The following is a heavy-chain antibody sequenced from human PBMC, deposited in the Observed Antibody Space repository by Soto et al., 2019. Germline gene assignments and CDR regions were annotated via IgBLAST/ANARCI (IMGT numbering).Heavy chain of an antibody. D-gene: IGHD1-7*01. V-gene: IGHV1-24*01. CDR3: ATAGVTGTTQGYYYYYGMDV. CDR2: FDPEDGET. Sequence: APVKVSCKVSGYTLTELSMHWVRQAPGKGLEWMGGFDPEDGETIYAQKFQGRVTMTEDTSTDTAYMELSSLRSEDTAVYYCATAGVTGTTQGYYYYYGMDVWGQGTTVTVSS. J-gene: IGHJ6*02. CDR1: GYTLTELS.